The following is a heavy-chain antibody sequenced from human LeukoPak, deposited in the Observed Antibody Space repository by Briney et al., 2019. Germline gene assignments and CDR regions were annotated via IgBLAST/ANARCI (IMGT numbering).Heavy chain of an antibody. Sequence: GGSLRLSCTASGFTFRSYWMNLVRQAPGKGLEWVANMKEDGSETKYVDSVKGRFTISRDNAKISVFLQMNSLRADDTAIYYCARGNSGAFDIWGQGTMVTVSS. CDR3: ARGNSGAFDI. J-gene: IGHJ3*02. D-gene: IGHD3-10*01. CDR1: GFTFRSYW. V-gene: IGHV3-7*04. CDR2: MKEDGSET.